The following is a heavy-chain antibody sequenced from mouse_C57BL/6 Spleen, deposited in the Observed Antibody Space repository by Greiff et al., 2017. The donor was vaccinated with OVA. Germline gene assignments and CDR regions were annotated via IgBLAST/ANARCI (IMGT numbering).Heavy chain of an antibody. D-gene: IGHD1-1*01. J-gene: IGHJ1*03. CDR3: AKKGAVVATDWYFDV. V-gene: IGHV2-5*01. CDR1: GFSLTSYG. Sequence: QVQLQQSGPGLVQPSQSLSITCTVSGFSLTSYGVHWVRQSPGKGLEWLGVIWRGGSTDYNAAFMSRLGIIKDNSKSQVFFKMNSLQADDTAIYYCAKKGAVVATDWYFDVWGTGTTVTVSS. CDR2: IWRGGST.